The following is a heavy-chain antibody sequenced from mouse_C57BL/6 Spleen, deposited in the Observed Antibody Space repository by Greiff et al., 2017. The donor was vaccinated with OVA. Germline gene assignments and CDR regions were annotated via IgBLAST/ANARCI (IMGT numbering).Heavy chain of an antibody. D-gene: IGHD2-2*01. CDR2: IYPRDGST. Sequence: QVQLQQSGPELVKPGASVKLSCKASGYTFTSYDINWVKQRPGQGLEWIGWIYPRDGSTKYNEKFKGKATLTVDTSSSTAYMELHSLTSEDSAVYFCARADYGYDDAMDYWGQGTSVTVSS. J-gene: IGHJ4*01. V-gene: IGHV1-85*01. CDR3: ARADYGYDDAMDY. CDR1: GYTFTSYD.